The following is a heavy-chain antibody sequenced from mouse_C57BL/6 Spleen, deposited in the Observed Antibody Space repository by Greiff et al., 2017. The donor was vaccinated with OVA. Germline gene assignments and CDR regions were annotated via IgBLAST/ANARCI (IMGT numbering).Heavy chain of an antibody. CDR3: ARGDGNYVDAMDY. V-gene: IGHV1-52*01. Sequence: QVHVKQPGAELVRPGSSVKLSCKASGYTFTSYWMHWVKQRPIQGLEWIGNIDPSDSETHYNQKFKDKATLTVDKSSSTAYMQLSSLTSEDSAVYYCARGDGNYVDAMDYWGQGTSVTVSS. J-gene: IGHJ4*01. CDR1: GYTFTSYW. CDR2: IDPSDSET. D-gene: IGHD2-1*01.